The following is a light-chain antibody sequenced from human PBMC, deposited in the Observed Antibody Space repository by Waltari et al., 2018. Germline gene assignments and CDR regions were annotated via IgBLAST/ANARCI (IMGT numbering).Light chain of an antibody. CDR3: QQYYSTPWT. CDR2: AAS. J-gene: IGKJ1*01. CDR1: QGISNS. V-gene: IGKV1-NL1*01. Sequence: DIQMTQSPSSLSASVGDIVTLTCRASQGISNSLAWYQQKPGKAPKLLLYAASRLESGVPSRFSGSGSGTDYTLTISSLQPEDFATYYCQQYYSTPWTFGQGTKVEIK.